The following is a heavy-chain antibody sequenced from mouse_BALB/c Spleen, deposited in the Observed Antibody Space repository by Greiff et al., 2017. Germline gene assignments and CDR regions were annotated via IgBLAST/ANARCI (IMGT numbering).Heavy chain of an antibody. Sequence: EVMLVESGGDLVKPGGSLKLSCAASGFTFSSYGMSWVRQTPDKRLEWVATISSGGSYTYYPDSVKGRFTISRDNAKNTLYLQMSSLKSEDTAMYYCARPLITTATGYAMDYWGQGTSVTVSS. D-gene: IGHD1-2*01. CDR3: ARPLITTATGYAMDY. V-gene: IGHV5-6*01. J-gene: IGHJ4*01. CDR1: GFTFSSYG. CDR2: ISSGGSYT.